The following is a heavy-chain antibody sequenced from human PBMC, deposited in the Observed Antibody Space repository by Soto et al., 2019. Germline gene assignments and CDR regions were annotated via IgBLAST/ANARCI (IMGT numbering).Heavy chain of an antibody. V-gene: IGHV4-4*07. CDR2: IYTSGTT. D-gene: IGHD6-13*01. CDR1: GGSISGYY. CDR3: ARDIAAAGMEDWFDP. J-gene: IGHJ5*02. Sequence: SETLSLTCTVSGGSISGYYWSGIRQPAGKGLEWLGRIYTSGTTNYNPSLKSRITMSVDTSKNQFSLKWSSVTVADTAVYYCARDIAAAGMEDWFDPSGKGTLVTVS.